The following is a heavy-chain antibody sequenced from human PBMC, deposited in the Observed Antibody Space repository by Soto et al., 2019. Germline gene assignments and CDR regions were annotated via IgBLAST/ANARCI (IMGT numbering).Heavy chain of an antibody. CDR1: GYTFTGYY. Sequence: ASVKVSCKASGYTFTGYYMHWVRQAPGQGLEWMGWINPNSGGTNYAQKFQGWVTMTRDTSISTAYMELSRLRSDDTAVYYCARTILTGYYRYYYGMDVWGQGTTVTVS. V-gene: IGHV1-2*04. CDR3: ARTILTGYYRYYYGMDV. D-gene: IGHD3-9*01. CDR2: INPNSGGT. J-gene: IGHJ6*02.